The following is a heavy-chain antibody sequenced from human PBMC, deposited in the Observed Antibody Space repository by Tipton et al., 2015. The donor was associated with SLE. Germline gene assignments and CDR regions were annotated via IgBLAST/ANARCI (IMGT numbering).Heavy chain of an antibody. CDR2: ILNDGGTT. D-gene: IGHD6-19*01. CDR1: GFMFSTYA. Sequence: SLRLSCAASGFMFSTYAIHWVRQAPGKGLEWVAVILNDGGTTFYVDPVRGRFTTSRDKSKNTAYLQMNSLRAEDTAVFYCGRGVRTGAGDHFDYWGQGTLVAVSS. J-gene: IGHJ4*02. CDR3: GRGVRTGAGDHFDY. V-gene: IGHV3-30*04.